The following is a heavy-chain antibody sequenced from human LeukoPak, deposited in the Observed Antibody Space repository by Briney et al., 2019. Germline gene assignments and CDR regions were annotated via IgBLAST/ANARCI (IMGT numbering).Heavy chain of an antibody. J-gene: IGHJ3*02. CDR3: AGGGGAAVGDAFDI. Sequence: GRSLRLSCAASGFTFNTYGMHWVRQAPGKGLEWVAVIWHDGSYKYYADSVKGRFTISRDNSKNTLYVEMDSLRAEDTAVYYCAGGGGAAVGDAFDIWGQGTQVTVSS. CDR1: GFTFNTYG. CDR2: IWHDGSYK. V-gene: IGHV3-33*01. D-gene: IGHD6-13*01.